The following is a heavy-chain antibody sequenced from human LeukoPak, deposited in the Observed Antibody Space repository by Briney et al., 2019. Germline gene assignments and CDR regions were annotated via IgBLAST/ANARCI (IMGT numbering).Heavy chain of an antibody. V-gene: IGHV1-2*02. CDR2: INPNSGGT. D-gene: IGHD2-2*02. CDR3: ARAEDIVVVPAAILYCYYMDV. Sequence: ASVKVSCKASGYTFTGYYMHWVRQAPGQGLEWMGWINPNSGGTNYAQKFQGRVTMTRDTSISTAYMELSRLRSDDTAVYYCARAEDIVVVPAAILYCYYMDVWGKGTTVTVSS. CDR1: GYTFTGYY. J-gene: IGHJ6*03.